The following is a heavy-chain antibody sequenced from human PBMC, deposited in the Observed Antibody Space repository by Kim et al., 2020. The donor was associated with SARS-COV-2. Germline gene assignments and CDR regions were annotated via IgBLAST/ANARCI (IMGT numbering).Heavy chain of an antibody. Sequence: SENLSLTCTVSGGSISSYYWSWIRQPAGKGLEWIGRIYTSGSTNYNPYFKSRVTMSGDTSKNQFSLKLSYVTAADTAVYYCARDPLEDWGEEYYYYYGMDVWGQGTTVTVSS. D-gene: IGHD3-10*01. J-gene: IGHJ6*02. CDR1: GGSISSYY. CDR3: ARDPLEDWGEEYYYYYGMDV. V-gene: IGHV4-4*07. CDR2: IYTSGST.